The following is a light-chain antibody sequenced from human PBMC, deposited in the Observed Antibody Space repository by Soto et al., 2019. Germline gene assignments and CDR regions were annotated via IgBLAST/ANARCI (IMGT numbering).Light chain of an antibody. CDR3: QQSYTTPWT. Sequence: DIQMTQSPSSLSASVGNRVTITCRTSQSVSNNLNWYQQKPGKAPKLLIYAASSLQSGVPSRFSGSGSGTDFTLTISSLQPEDFATYYCQQSYTTPWTFGQGTKVDI. CDR2: AAS. V-gene: IGKV1-39*01. J-gene: IGKJ1*01. CDR1: QSVSNN.